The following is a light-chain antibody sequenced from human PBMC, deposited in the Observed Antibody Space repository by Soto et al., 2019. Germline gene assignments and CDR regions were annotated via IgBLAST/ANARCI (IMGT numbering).Light chain of an antibody. Sequence: QSALTQPASVSGSPGQSITISCTGTSSDVGGYNYVSWYQQHPGKAPKLMIYDVSNRPSGVSNRFSGSKSGNTASLTISGVQAEDEADYDCCSYTTSSTVLFGGGTKLTVL. J-gene: IGLJ2*01. CDR1: SSDVGGYNY. CDR3: CSYTTSSTVL. CDR2: DVS. V-gene: IGLV2-14*03.